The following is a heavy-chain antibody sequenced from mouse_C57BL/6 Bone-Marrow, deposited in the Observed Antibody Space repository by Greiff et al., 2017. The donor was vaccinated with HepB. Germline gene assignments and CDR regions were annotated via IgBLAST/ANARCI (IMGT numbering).Heavy chain of an antibody. J-gene: IGHJ1*03. CDR2: IYPRSGNT. CDR3: ARWVLRRYFDV. Sequence: QVQLKESGAELARPGASVKLSCKASGYTFTSYGISWVKQRTGQGLEWIGEIYPRSGNTYYNEKFKGKATLTADKSSSTAYMELRSLTSEESAVYFCARWVLRRYFDVWGTGTTVTVSS. CDR1: GYTFTSYG. D-gene: IGHD1-1*01. V-gene: IGHV1-81*01.